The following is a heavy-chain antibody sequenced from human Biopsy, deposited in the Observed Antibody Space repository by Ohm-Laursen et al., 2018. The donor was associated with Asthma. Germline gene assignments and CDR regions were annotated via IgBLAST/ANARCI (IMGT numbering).Heavy chain of an antibody. J-gene: IGHJ4*02. Sequence: SLRLSCAASGFSFSNFGMHGVRQAPGKGLEWVAVISFDGSNEDYADSVNGRFTISRDNSKNTLFLEMNSLRPEDTAVYYCAKELFPGWELRRGPDSWGQGTLVTVSS. V-gene: IGHV3-30*18. CDR2: ISFDGSNE. D-gene: IGHD1-26*01. CDR1: GFSFSNFG. CDR3: AKELFPGWELRRGPDS.